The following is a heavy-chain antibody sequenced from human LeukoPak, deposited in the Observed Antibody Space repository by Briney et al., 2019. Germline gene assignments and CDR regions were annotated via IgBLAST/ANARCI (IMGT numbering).Heavy chain of an antibody. CDR1: GFTFSNAW. CDR3: TTEEVVPAATLPYYYYYGMDV. J-gene: IGHJ6*02. D-gene: IGHD2-2*01. CDR2: IKSKTDGGTT. V-gene: IGHV3-15*01. Sequence: GGSLRLSCAASGFTFSNAWMSWVRQAPGKGLEWVGRIKSKTDGGTTDYAAPVKGRFTISRDDSKNTLYLQMNSLKTEDTAVYYCTTEEVVPAATLPYYYYYGMDVWGQGTTVTVSS.